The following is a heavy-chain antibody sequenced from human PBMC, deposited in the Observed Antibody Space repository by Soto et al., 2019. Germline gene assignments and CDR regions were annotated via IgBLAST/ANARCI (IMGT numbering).Heavy chain of an antibody. D-gene: IGHD3-10*01. CDR2: INAGNGNT. CDR1: GYTFTSYA. J-gene: IGHJ6*02. CDR3: AIAPGSGGMDV. V-gene: IGHV1-3*01. Sequence: QVQLVQSGAEVKKPGASVKVSCKASGYTFTSYAIHWVRQAPGQRLEWMGWINAGNGNTKYSQKFQGRVTITRDTSASTAYMELSRLRYEDTAVYYCAIAPGSGGMDVWGQGTTVTVSS.